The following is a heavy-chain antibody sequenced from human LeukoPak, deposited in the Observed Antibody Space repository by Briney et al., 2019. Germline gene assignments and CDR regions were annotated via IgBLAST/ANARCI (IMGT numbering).Heavy chain of an antibody. CDR2: IYYSGST. J-gene: IGHJ4*02. D-gene: IGHD3-10*01. CDR3: ARGPYGSAPSY. CDR1: GGSISSGDYY. V-gene: IGHV4-31*03. Sequence: PSETLSPTCTVSGGSISSGDYYWSWIRQHPGKGLEWIGYIYYSGSTYYNPSLKSRVTISVDTSKNQFSLKLSSVTAADTAVYYCARGPYGSAPSYWGQGTLVTVSS.